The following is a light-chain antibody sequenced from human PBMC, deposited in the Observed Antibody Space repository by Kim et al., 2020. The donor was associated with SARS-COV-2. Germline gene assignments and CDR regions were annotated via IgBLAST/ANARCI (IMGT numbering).Light chain of an antibody. V-gene: IGLV3-19*01. CDR1: SLRTYY. Sequence: SYELTQDPAVSVALGQTVRITCQGDSLRTYYASWYQQKPGQAPRLVIYGKNKRPSGIPDRFSGSSSGNTASLTVTGAQAVDEADYYCNSRDKSGDHVVFGGGTKLIVL. CDR2: GKN. CDR3: NSRDKSGDHVV. J-gene: IGLJ2*01.